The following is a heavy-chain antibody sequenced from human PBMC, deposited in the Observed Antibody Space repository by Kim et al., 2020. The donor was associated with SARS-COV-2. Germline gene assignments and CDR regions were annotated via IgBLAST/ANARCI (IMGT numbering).Heavy chain of an antibody. J-gene: IGHJ4*02. CDR1: GFTFSSYG. D-gene: IGHD6-6*01. Sequence: GGSLRLSCAASGFTFSSYGMHWVRQAPGKGLEWVAVISYDGSNKYYADSVKGRFTISRDNSKNTLYLQMNSLRAEDTAVYYCAKGSSSFIDYWGQGTLVTVSS. CDR3: AKGSSSFIDY. CDR2: ISYDGSNK. V-gene: IGHV3-30*18.